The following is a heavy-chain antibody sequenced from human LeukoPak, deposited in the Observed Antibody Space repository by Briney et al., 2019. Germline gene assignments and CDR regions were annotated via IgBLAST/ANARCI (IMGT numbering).Heavy chain of an antibody. J-gene: IGHJ4*02. D-gene: IGHD3-3*01. CDR2: IKQDGSEK. CDR3: ARVPDFRSGLYFDY. Sequence: GGSLRLSCAASGFTFSSYWMSWVRQAPGKGLEWVANIKQDGSEKYYVDSVKGRFTISRDNAKNSLYLQMNSLRAEDTAVYYCARVPDFRSGLYFDYWGQGTLVTVSS. V-gene: IGHV3-7*04. CDR1: GFTFSSYW.